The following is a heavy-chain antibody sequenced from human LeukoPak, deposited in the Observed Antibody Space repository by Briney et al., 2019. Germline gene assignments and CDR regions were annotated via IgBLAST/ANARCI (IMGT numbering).Heavy chain of an antibody. J-gene: IGHJ4*02. Sequence: GGSLRLSCAASGFTFSNYEMNWVRQAPGKGLGWVSYITSSGGHIFYADSVKGRFTMSRDNAKNSLYLQMNSLRAEDTAVYYCARGRSIFYYGSGSDFDYWGQGTLVTVSS. CDR1: GFTFSNYE. D-gene: IGHD3-10*01. V-gene: IGHV3-48*03. CDR3: ARGRSIFYYGSGSDFDY. CDR2: ITSSGGHI.